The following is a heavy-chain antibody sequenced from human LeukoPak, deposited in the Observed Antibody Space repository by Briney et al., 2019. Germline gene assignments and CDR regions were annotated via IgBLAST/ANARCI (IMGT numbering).Heavy chain of an antibody. Sequence: GGSLRLSCTASGFTPGDYSMSWVRHAPGKGLEWVGFIRSKAYGATTEYAASVKGRSTISTDDAKSSSCRQRNRLTTADTTVNYCPRDFGDYVWGSYRLGVGYWGQGTLVTVSS. CDR2: IRSKAYGATT. D-gene: IGHD3-16*02. V-gene: IGHV3-49*04. J-gene: IGHJ4*02. CDR1: GFTPGDYS. CDR3: PRDFGDYVWGSYRLGVGY.